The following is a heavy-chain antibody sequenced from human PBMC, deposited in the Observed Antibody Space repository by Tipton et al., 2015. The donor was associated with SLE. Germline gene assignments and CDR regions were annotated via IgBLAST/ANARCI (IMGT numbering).Heavy chain of an antibody. CDR3: ARCIVVVPAAYYDMDV. D-gene: IGHD2-2*01. Sequence: TLSLTCAVSGGSISSGGYSWSWIRQPPGKGLEWIGYIYYSGSTYYNPSLKSRVTISVDTSKNQFSLKLSSVTAADTAVYYCARCIVVVPAAYYDMDVWGQGTTVTVSS. CDR2: IYYSGST. J-gene: IGHJ6*02. CDR1: GGSISSGGYS. V-gene: IGHV4-30-2*01.